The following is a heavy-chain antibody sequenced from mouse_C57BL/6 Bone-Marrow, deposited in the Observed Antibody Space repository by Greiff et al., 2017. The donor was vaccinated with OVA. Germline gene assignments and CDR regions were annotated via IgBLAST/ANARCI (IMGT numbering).Heavy chain of an antibody. V-gene: IGHV1-76*01. CDR2: IYPGSGNI. D-gene: IGHD2-2*01. CDR3: ARTERLRDYFDY. CDR1: GYTFTDYY. J-gene: IGHJ2*01. Sequence: VQGVESGAELVRPGASVKLSCKASGYTFTDYYISWVKQRPGQGLEWIARIYPGSGNIYYNEKFKGKATLTAEKSSSTAYMQLSSLTSDDTAVYFCARTERLRDYFDYWGQGNTLTVSS.